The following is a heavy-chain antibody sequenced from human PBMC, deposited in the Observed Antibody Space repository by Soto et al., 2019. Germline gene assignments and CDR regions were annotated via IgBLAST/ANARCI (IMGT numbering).Heavy chain of an antibody. CDR1: GGSISSSSYY. D-gene: IGHD6-13*01. J-gene: IGHJ4*02. CDR3: ARGRRYSSSWYSDY. CDR2: IHYSGST. Sequence: SETLSLTCTVSGGSISSSSYYWGWIRQPPGKGLEWIGSIHYSGSTYYNPSLKSRVTISVDTSKNQISLKLSSVTAADTAVYYCARGRRYSSSWYSDYWGQGTLVTVSS. V-gene: IGHV4-39*01.